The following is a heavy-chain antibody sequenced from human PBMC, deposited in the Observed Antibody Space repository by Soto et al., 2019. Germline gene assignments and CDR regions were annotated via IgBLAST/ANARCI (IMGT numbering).Heavy chain of an antibody. Sequence: QVQLQQSGPGLVKPSQTLSLTCAISGDSVSSNSAAWNWIRQSPSRGLEWLGRTYYRPKWYNDYAVSVKSRTTINPDTYKDQFSLQLSSVTPEDTAVYYCPRAYCSGGSCWAWSNWSDPWGPGTLVTVSS. CDR1: GDSVSSNSAA. CDR3: PRAYCSGGSCWAWSNWSDP. CDR2: TYYRPKWYN. J-gene: IGHJ5*02. V-gene: IGHV6-1*01. D-gene: IGHD2-15*01.